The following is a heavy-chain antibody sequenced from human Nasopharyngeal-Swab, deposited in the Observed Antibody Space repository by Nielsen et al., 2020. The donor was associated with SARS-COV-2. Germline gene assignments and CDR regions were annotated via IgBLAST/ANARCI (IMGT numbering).Heavy chain of an antibody. Sequence: SETLSLTCAVSGGSISSSNWWSWVRQPPGKGLEWIGETYHSGSTNYNPSLKSRVTISVDKSKNQFSLKLSSVTAADTAVYYCARPGRLGNWYFDLWGRGTLVTVSS. CDR3: ARPGRLGNWYFDL. CDR1: GGSISSSNW. J-gene: IGHJ2*01. V-gene: IGHV4-4*02. CDR2: TYHSGST.